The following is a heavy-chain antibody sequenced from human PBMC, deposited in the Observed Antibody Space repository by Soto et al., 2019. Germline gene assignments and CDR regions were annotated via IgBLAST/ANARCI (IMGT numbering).Heavy chain of an antibody. CDR3: PRLTARYGGLDY. D-gene: IGHD1-1*01. Sequence: ASVKVSCKVSGYTLTELSMHWVRQAPGKGLEWMGGFDPEDGETIYAQKFQGRVTMTGDTSTDTAYMELSSLRSEDTAVYYCPRLTARYGGLDYWGQGTLVTVSS. J-gene: IGHJ4*02. CDR2: FDPEDGET. V-gene: IGHV1-24*01. CDR1: GYTLTELS.